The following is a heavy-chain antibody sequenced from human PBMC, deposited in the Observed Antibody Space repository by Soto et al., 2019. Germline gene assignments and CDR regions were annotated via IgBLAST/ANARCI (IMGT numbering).Heavy chain of an antibody. D-gene: IGHD6-19*01. J-gene: IGHJ4*02. CDR2: IYYTGST. V-gene: IGHV4-59*01. CDR3: ARGVRSGWYGDYFAY. CDR1: GGSISSYY. Sequence: SETLSLTCTFSGGSISSYYWSWIRQPPGEGLEWIGYIYYTGSTHYNPSVKSRVTISVGTSKNQFSLKLSSVTAADTAVYYCARGVRSGWYGDYFAYWGQGTLVTVSS.